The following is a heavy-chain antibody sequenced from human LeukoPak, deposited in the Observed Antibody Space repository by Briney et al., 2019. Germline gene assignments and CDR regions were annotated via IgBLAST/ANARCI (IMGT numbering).Heavy chain of an antibody. CDR2: IYYSGST. V-gene: IGHV4-38-2*01. CDR1: GYSISSCHF. CDR3: ARGGGYDY. Sequence: PSETLSLTCAVSGYSISSCHFWGWIRQPPGKGLEWIGSIYYSGSTYYNPSLKSRVTMSADTSKNQFSLKLSSVTAADTAVYYCARGGGYDYWGQGTLVIVSS. D-gene: IGHD3-16*01. J-gene: IGHJ4*02.